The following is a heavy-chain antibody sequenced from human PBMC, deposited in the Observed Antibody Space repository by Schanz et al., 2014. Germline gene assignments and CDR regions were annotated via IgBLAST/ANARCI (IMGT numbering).Heavy chain of an antibody. D-gene: IGHD2-8*02. J-gene: IGHJ4*02. CDR3: AKSLESCPGGRCSRGYFDY. V-gene: IGHV3-48*01. Sequence: EVQLVESGGGLVQPGGSLRLSCAASGFTFSGYSMNWVRQAPGKGLEWVAYISSSSSTIHYADSVKGRFTISRDNFKGALYLQMSSLRAEDTAVYYCAKSLESCPGGRCSRGYFDYWGQGTLVTVSS. CDR1: GFTFSGYS. CDR2: ISSSSSTI.